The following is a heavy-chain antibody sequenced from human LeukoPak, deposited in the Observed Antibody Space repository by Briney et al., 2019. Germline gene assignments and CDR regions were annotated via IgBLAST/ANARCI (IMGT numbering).Heavy chain of an antibody. D-gene: IGHD6-19*01. V-gene: IGHV3-43*02. CDR3: AKDIPPLTSGWYGYLQH. J-gene: IGHJ1*01. CDR1: GFTFDDYA. CDR2: ISGDGGRT. Sequence: GGSLRLSCAASGFTFDDYAMHWVRQAPGKGLEWVSLISGDGGRTYYADSVKGRFTISRDNSKNSLYLRMNSLRSEDTALYYCAKDIPPLTSGWYGYLQHWGQGTLVTVSS.